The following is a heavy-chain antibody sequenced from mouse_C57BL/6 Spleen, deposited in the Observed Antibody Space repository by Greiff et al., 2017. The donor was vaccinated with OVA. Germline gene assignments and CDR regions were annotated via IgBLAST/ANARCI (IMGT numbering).Heavy chain of an antibody. J-gene: IGHJ3*01. D-gene: IGHD2-4*01. V-gene: IGHV1-42*01. CDR2: INPSTGGT. CDR3: ARYGVGMGDYDGFAY. CDR1: GYSFTGYY. Sequence: EVQLQQSGPELVKPGASVKISCKASGYSFTGYYMNWVKQSPEKSLEWIGEINPSTGGTTYNQKFKAKATLTVDKSSSTAYMQLKSLTSEDSAVYYCARYGVGMGDYDGFAYWGQGTLVTVSA.